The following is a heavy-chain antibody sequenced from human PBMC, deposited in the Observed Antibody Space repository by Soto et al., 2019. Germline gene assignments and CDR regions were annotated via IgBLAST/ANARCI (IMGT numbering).Heavy chain of an antibody. J-gene: IGHJ6*02. Sequence: QPGGSLRLSCAASGFTFSSYWMHWVRQAPGKGLVWVSRINSDGSSTSYADSVKGRFTISRDNAKNTLYLQMNSLRAEDTAVYYCARSPSRIAVAGPYYYYYGMDVWGQGTTVTVSS. D-gene: IGHD6-19*01. CDR2: INSDGSST. V-gene: IGHV3-74*01. CDR3: ARSPSRIAVAGPYYYYYGMDV. CDR1: GFTFSSYW.